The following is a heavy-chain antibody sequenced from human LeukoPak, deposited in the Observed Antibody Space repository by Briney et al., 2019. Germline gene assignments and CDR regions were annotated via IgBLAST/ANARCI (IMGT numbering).Heavy chain of an antibody. V-gene: IGHV3-74*01. CDR2: ITSDGSGT. D-gene: IGHD3-10*01. Sequence: GGSLRPSCAASGFPFSNYWIHWVRQAPGKGLVWLSHITSDGSGTSYADSVKGRFTISRDNAKYTLYLQMNSLRAEDTAVYYCAKDQGARYYGSGSSWFDPWGQGTLVTVSS. CDR3: AKDQGARYYGSGSSWFDP. CDR1: GFPFSNYW. J-gene: IGHJ5*02.